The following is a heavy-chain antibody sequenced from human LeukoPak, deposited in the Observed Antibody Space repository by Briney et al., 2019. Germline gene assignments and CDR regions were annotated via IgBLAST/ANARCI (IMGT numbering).Heavy chain of an antibody. J-gene: IGHJ4*02. Sequence: GGSLRLSCVASGFTFSSYAMTWIRQAPGKGLEWVSSVSGYDGTTYYADAVKGRFTISRDISKNTLYLQMNNLRDEDTAVYYCAKDSSTNGYVWNFDSWGQGTLVSVSS. CDR2: VSGYDGTT. D-gene: IGHD3-16*01. CDR1: GFTFSSYA. V-gene: IGHV3-23*01. CDR3: AKDSSTNGYVWNFDS.